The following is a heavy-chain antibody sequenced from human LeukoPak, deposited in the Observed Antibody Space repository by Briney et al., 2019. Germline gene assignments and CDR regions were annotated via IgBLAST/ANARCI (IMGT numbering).Heavy chain of an antibody. CDR1: GFTLSSYW. J-gene: IGHJ4*02. D-gene: IGHD6-13*01. V-gene: IGHV3-7*04. CDR3: ARAFSSWYFKPLFDY. Sequence: PGGSLRLSCAASGFTLSSYWMSWVRQAPGKGLEWVANIKQDGSEKYYVDSVKGRFTISRDNAKNSLYLQMNSLRAEDTAVYYCARAFSSWYFKPLFDYWGQGTLVTVSS. CDR2: IKQDGSEK.